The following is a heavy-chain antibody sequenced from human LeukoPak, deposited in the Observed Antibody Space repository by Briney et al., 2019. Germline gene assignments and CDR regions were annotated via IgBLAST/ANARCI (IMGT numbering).Heavy chain of an antibody. Sequence: GGSLRLSCAASGFTFSSYAMHWVRQAPGKGLDWVAVISYDGSNKYYADSVKGRFTISRDNSKNTLYLQMNSLRAEDTAVYYCARAYCSGVTCYSATDWGQGTLVTVSS. CDR3: ARAYCSGVTCYSATD. D-gene: IGHD2-15*01. V-gene: IGHV3-30*04. J-gene: IGHJ4*02. CDR1: GFTFSSYA. CDR2: ISYDGSNK.